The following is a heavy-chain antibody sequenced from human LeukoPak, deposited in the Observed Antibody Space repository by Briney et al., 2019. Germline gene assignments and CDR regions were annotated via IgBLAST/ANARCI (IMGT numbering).Heavy chain of an antibody. Sequence: SETLSFTSAVYCGSISAYNWSWIRHPPGKELEWIGEINHGSSTNYNPSLNSRVTISIDLSKNQFSLKLNCVTAADTAVYYCATKDSSSYHYGALDIWGRGTMVTVSS. V-gene: IGHV4-34*01. CDR1: CGSISAYN. CDR3: ATKDSSSYHYGALDI. CDR2: INHGSST. J-gene: IGHJ3*02. D-gene: IGHD3-22*01.